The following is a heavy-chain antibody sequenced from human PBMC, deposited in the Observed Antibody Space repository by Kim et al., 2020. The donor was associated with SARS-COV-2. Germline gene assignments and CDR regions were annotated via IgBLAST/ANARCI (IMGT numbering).Heavy chain of an antibody. D-gene: IGHD6-13*01. V-gene: IGHV1-18*01. CDR3: ARAKYSGSWYYFDY. J-gene: IGHJ4*02. Sequence: AQKVQGRVTMTTDTSTSTAYMELRSLRSDDAAVYYCARAKYSGSWYYFDYWGQGTLVTVSS.